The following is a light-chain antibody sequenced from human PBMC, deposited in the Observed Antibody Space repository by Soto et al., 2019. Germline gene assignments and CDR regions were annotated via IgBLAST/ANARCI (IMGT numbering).Light chain of an antibody. J-gene: IGLJ1*01. CDR1: SSDVGGYNY. CDR3: SSYTSSSTYV. Sequence: QSALTQPASVSGSPGQSITISCTGTSSDVGGYNYVSWYQQHPGKAPKLMIYDVSNRPSGVSNRFSGSKSVNTASLTISGLQAEAEADSYCSSYTSSSTYVFGTGTKLTVL. CDR2: DVS. V-gene: IGLV2-14*01.